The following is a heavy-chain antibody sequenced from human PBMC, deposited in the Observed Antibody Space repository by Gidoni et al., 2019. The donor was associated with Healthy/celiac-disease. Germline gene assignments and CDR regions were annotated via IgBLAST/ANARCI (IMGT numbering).Heavy chain of an antibody. D-gene: IGHD6-19*01. CDR2: IYWNDDK. CDR3: AHIGRSGWYDFDFEY. J-gene: IGHJ4*02. Sequence: QITLKESGPTLVKPTQTHTLTCTFAGFSLSPSGVGVGWIRPPPGKALEWLALIYWNDDKRYSQALKSRLTITKDTSKNQVVLTMTNMDPVDTATYYCAHIGRSGWYDFDFEYWGQGTLVTVSS. V-gene: IGHV2-5*01. CDR1: GFSLSPSGVG.